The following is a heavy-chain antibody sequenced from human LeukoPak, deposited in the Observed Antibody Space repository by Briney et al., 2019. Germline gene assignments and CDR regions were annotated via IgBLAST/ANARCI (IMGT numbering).Heavy chain of an antibody. CDR1: GFTFRSYG. J-gene: IGHJ4*02. D-gene: IGHD3-10*01. Sequence: GGSLRLSCAAPGFTFRSYGMHWVRQAPGKGLEWVAFIRYDGSNKNYADSVKGRFAISRDNSKNTLYLQMNSLRAEDTAAYYCAKDAPFRNTGSPDYWGQGTLVTVSS. CDR3: AKDAPFRNTGSPDY. V-gene: IGHV3-30*02. CDR2: IRYDGSNK.